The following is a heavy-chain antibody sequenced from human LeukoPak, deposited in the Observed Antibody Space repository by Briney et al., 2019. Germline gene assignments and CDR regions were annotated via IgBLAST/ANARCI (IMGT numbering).Heavy chain of an antibody. Sequence: SETLSLTCTVSGGSISSYYWSWIRQPPGKGLEWIGYIYYSGSTNYNPSLKSRVTISVDTSKNQFSLKLSSVTAADTAVCYCARAAVRFLDFDYWGQGTLVTVSS. CDR2: IYYSGST. CDR1: GGSISSYY. CDR3: ARAAVRFLDFDY. D-gene: IGHD3-3*01. V-gene: IGHV4-59*01. J-gene: IGHJ4*02.